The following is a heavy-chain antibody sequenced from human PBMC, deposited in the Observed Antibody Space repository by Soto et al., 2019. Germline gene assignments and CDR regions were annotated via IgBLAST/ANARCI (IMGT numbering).Heavy chain of an antibody. CDR2: IYYSGST. D-gene: IGHD3-3*01. CDR3: ANGFWSGSGSTQVYYYYMDV. V-gene: IGHV4-59*01. CDR1: GGSLSSYY. Sequence: SSETLSLTCTVSGGSLSSYYWSWIRQPPGKGLEWIGYIYYSGSTNYNPSLKSRVTISVDTSKNQFSLKLSSVTAADTAVYYCANGFWSGSGSTQVYYYYMDVWGKGTTVTVSS. J-gene: IGHJ6*03.